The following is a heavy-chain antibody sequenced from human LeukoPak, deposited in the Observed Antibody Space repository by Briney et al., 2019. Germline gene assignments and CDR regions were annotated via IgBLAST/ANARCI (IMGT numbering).Heavy chain of an antibody. CDR3: ARAIVEFYAFDI. V-gene: IGHV4-30-2*01. CDR1: GDSISSGGYS. J-gene: IGHJ3*02. D-gene: IGHD3-22*01. CDR2: IYHSGSA. Sequence: SQTLSLTCAVSGDSISSGGYSWSWLRQPPGKGLECIGYIYHSGSAYYNPSLKSRVTMSVDGSKNQFSLKLRSVTAADTAFYYCARAIVEFYAFDIWGQGRMVTVSS.